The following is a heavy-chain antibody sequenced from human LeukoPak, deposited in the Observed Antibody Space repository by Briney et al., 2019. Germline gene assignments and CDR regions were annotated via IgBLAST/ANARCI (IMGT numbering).Heavy chain of an antibody. Sequence: GGSLRLSCAPSGFTFSDYYMSWIRQAPGKGLEWVSSISSSSSYIYYADSVKGRFTISRDNAKNSLYLQMNSLRAEDTAVYYCARVVGTDEGADYWGQGTLVTVSS. D-gene: IGHD2-2*01. V-gene: IGHV3-11*06. J-gene: IGHJ4*02. CDR3: ARVVGTDEGADY. CDR1: GFTFSDYY. CDR2: ISSSSSYI.